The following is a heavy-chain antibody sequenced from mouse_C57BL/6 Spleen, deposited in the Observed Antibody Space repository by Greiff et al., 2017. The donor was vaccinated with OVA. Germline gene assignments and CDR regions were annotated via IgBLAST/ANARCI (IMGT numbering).Heavy chain of an antibody. J-gene: IGHJ4*01. CDR2: IHSNSGST. CDR1: GYTFTSYW. CDR3: ERHQNCGCSYDNMDY. Sequence: VQLQQPGAELVKPGASVKLSCKASGYTFTSYWMHWVKQRPGQGLEWIGMIHSNSGSTNYNEKFKGKATLTVDKYSSTAYMQLSRLTSEDTAVYCCERHQNCGCSYDNMDYWGRGTSVADSS. V-gene: IGHV1-64*01. D-gene: IGHD1-1*01.